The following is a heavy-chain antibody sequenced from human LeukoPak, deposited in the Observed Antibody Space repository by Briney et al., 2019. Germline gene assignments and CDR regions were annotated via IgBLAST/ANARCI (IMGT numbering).Heavy chain of an antibody. Sequence: PSETLSLTCTVSGASLSVSGRNWGWVRQPPGKGLEWIASIYYSGGTYYSPSLESRVTMSVDTSKNQFSLKLSSLTATDTAVYYCLSGHANAFDPWGQGTLVTVSP. J-gene: IGHJ5*02. CDR1: GASLSVSGRN. D-gene: IGHD3-9*01. CDR3: LSGHANAFDP. CDR2: IYYSGGT. V-gene: IGHV4-39*01.